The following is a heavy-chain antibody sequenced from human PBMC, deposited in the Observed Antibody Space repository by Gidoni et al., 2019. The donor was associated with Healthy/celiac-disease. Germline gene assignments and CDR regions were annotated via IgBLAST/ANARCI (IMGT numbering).Heavy chain of an antibody. CDR3: TTDSSGSYFGEWI. D-gene: IGHD1-26*01. J-gene: IGHJ4*02. Sequence: KTDGGTTDYAAPVKGRFTISRDDSKNTLYLQMNSLKTEDTAVYYCTTDSSGSYFGEWIWGQGTLVTVSS. V-gene: IGHV3-15*01. CDR2: KTDGGTT.